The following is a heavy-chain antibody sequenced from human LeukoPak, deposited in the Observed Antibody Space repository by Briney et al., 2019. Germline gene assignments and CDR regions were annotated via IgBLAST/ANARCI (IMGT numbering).Heavy chain of an antibody. J-gene: IGHJ4*02. CDR3: AKDRRHDYALFYFDY. V-gene: IGHV3-30*18. CDR1: GFTFSSYG. CDR2: ISYDGSNK. Sequence: GGSLRLSCAASGFTFSSYGMHWVRQAPGKGLEWVAVISYDGSNKYYADSVKGRFTISRDNSKNTLYLQLNSQRAEHTAVYYCAKDRRHDYALFYFDYWGQGTLVTVSS. D-gene: IGHD4-17*01.